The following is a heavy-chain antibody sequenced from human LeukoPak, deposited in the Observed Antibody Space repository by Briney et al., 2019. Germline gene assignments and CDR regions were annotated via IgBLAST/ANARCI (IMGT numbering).Heavy chain of an antibody. CDR3: ARLVEMATDQSGKWFDP. D-gene: IGHD5-24*01. CDR1: GGSISTYY. CDR2: IFHSGST. Sequence: SETLSLTCTVSGGSISTYYWSWIRQPPGKGLEWIGYIFHSGSTNYNPSLKSRVTISVDTSKNQFSLKLSSVTAADTAVYYCARLVEMATDQSGKWFDPWGQGTLVTVSS. V-gene: IGHV4-59*08. J-gene: IGHJ5*02.